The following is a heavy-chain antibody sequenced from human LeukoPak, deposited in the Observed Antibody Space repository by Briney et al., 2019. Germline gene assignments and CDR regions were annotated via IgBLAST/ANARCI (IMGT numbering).Heavy chain of an antibody. J-gene: IGHJ4*02. CDR1: GFTFSSYA. V-gene: IGHV3-23*01. Sequence: PGGSQRLSCAASGFTFSSYAMSWVRQAPGKGLEWVSAISGSGGSTYYADSVKGRFTISRDNSKNTLYLQMNSLRAEDTAVYYCAKDSEGGAARRWGNYFDYWGQGTLVTVSS. D-gene: IGHD6-6*01. CDR3: AKDSEGGAARRWGNYFDY. CDR2: ISGSGGST.